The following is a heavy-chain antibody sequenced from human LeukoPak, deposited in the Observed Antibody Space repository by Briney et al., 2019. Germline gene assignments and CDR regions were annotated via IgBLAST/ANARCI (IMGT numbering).Heavy chain of an antibody. J-gene: IGHJ4*02. CDR1: GFTFSSYA. CDR3: ARRAGAYSHPYDY. V-gene: IGHV3-23*01. CDR2: ISGSGGNT. Sequence: GGSLRLSCAASGFTFSSYAMTWVRQAPGKGLEWVSGISGSGGNTHYSDSVKGRFTISRDNSKNTLYLQMNSLRAEDTAVYYCARRAGAYSHPYDYWGQGTLVTVSS. D-gene: IGHD4/OR15-4a*01.